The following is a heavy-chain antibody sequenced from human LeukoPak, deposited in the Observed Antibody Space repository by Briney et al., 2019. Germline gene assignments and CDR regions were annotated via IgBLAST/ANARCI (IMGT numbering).Heavy chain of an antibody. Sequence: SETLPLTCAVYGGSFSGYYWSWIRQPPGKGLEWIGEINHSGSTNYNPSLKSRVTISVDTSKNQFSLKLSSVTAADTAVYYCARVLTGLYYFDYWGQGTLVTVSS. CDR3: ARVLTGLYYFDY. CDR1: GGSFSGYY. D-gene: IGHD1-14*01. V-gene: IGHV4-34*01. CDR2: INHSGST. J-gene: IGHJ4*02.